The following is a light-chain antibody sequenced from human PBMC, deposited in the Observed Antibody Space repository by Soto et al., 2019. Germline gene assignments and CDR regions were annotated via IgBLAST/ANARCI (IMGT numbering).Light chain of an antibody. CDR2: DTS. Sequence: EIVLTQSPATLSLSPGERATLSCRASQNVSAYLAWYQQKPGQAPRLLIFDTSNRATGIPARFSGSGSGTDFSLTISSLEPEDFAVYYCQQRTLLTFGGGTKVEIK. J-gene: IGKJ4*01. CDR1: QNVSAY. CDR3: QQRTLLT. V-gene: IGKV3-11*01.